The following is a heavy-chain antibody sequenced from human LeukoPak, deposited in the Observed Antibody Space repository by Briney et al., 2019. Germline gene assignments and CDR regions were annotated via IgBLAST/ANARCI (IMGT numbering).Heavy chain of an antibody. Sequence: SETLSLTCAVYGGSFSGYYWSWIRQPPGKGLEWIGEINHSGSTNYNPSLKSRVTISVDTSKNQFSLKLSSVTAADTAVYYCARGARYNGSGSRPHNWFDPWGQGTLVTVSS. J-gene: IGHJ5*02. CDR1: GGSFSGYY. V-gene: IGHV4-34*01. CDR2: INHSGST. D-gene: IGHD3-10*01. CDR3: ARGARYNGSGSRPHNWFDP.